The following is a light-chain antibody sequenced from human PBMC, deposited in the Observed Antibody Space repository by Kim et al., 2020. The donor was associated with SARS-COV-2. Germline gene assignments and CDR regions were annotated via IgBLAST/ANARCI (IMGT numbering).Light chain of an antibody. J-gene: IGKJ1*01. CDR2: GAS. CDR3: QYYIASPPGAP. V-gene: IGKV3-20*01. Sequence: GERAPSACRASQSLRSTHLAWYPQKPGQAPRLLIDGASTRATGIPDRFSGSGSGTDFTLTVSRLGPEEFAVYYCQYYIASPPGAPFGQGTKVDIK. CDR1: QSLRSTH.